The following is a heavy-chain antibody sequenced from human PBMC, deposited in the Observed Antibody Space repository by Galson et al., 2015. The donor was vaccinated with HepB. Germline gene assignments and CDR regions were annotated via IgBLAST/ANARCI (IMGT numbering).Heavy chain of an antibody. CDR2: VNGNGIFT. J-gene: IGHJ4*02. CDR1: GFTFTSSG. D-gene: IGHD2/OR15-2a*01. Sequence: SLRLSCAASGFTFTSSGMSWVRQAPGKGLEWVATVNGNGIFTYHADSVKGRFTVSKDISKNTVYPQMNSLRGEDTALYYCAKDDPLLSFYAYWGQGALVTVSS. V-gene: IGHV3-23*01. CDR3: AKDDPLLSFYAY.